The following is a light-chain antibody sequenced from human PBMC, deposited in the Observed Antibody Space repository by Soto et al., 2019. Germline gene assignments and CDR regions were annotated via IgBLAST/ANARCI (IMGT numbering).Light chain of an antibody. CDR2: DAS. J-gene: IGKJ5*01. V-gene: IGKV3-11*01. CDR1: QSVNSNY. CDR3: QQRSNWPPIT. Sequence: TQSPATLSVSPGERATLSCRASQSVNSNYLAWYQQKPGQAPRLLIYDASNRATGIPARFSGSGSGTDFTLTISSLEPEDFAVYYCQQRSNWPPITFGQGTRLEIK.